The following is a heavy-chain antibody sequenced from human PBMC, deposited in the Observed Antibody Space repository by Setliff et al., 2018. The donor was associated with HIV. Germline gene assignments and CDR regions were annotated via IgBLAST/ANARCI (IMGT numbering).Heavy chain of an antibody. CDR3: ARAPRYYRGWYIPEYFDN. Sequence: SETLSLTCFVSGGSISSYYWSWIRQSAGKELEWIGRIHTSGNIRYNPSLQSRVTMSVDTSKNHFSLRLNSVTAADTAVYFCARAPRYYRGWYIPEYFDNWGEGTLVTVSS. D-gene: IGHD6-19*01. J-gene: IGHJ4*02. V-gene: IGHV4-4*07. CDR2: IHTSGNI. CDR1: GGSISSYY.